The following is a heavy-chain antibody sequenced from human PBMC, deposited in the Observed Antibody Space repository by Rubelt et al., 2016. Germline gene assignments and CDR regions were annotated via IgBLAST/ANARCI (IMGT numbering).Heavy chain of an antibody. V-gene: IGHV4-34*01. J-gene: IGHJ5*02. CDR1: GGSFSGYY. CDR2: INHSGST. CDR3: ARGEYCGGDCRSTYWFDP. Sequence: QVQLQQWGAGLLKPSETLSLTCAVYGGSFSGYYWSWIRQPPGKGLEWIGEINHSGSTNYNPSLKGRVTRSVDTAKNQCDLKLSSVTAADTAVYYCARGEYCGGDCRSTYWFDPWGQGTLVTVSS. D-gene: IGHD2-21*02.